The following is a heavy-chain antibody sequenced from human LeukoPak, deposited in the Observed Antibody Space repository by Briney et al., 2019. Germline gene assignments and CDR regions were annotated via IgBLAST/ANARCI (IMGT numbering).Heavy chain of an antibody. Sequence: GGSLRLSCAASGFTFSSYAMSWVRQAPGKGLAWVSAISGSGGSTYYADSVKGRFTISRDNSKNTLYLQMNSLRAEDTAVYYCAIHLRYNWFDPWGQGTLVTVSS. CDR2: ISGSGGST. CDR3: AIHLRYNWFDP. CDR1: GFTFSSYA. J-gene: IGHJ5*02. V-gene: IGHV3-23*01. D-gene: IGHD1-14*01.